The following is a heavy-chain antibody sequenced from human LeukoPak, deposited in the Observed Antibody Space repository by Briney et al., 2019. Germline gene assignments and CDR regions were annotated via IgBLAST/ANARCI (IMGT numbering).Heavy chain of an antibody. CDR3: AKEIGLSGSSYEAFFDY. V-gene: IGHV3-23*01. CDR2: ISGSGGST. CDR1: GFTFSSYA. J-gene: IGHJ4*02. Sequence: GGSLRLSCAASGFTFSSYAMSWVRQAPGKGLEWVSAISGSGGSTYYADSVKGRFTISRDNSKDTLYLQMNSLRAEDTAVYYCAKEIGLSGSSYEAFFDYWGQGTLVTVSS. D-gene: IGHD1-26*01.